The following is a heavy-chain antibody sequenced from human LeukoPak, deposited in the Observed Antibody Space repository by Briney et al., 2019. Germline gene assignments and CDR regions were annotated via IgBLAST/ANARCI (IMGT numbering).Heavy chain of an antibody. CDR3: ARQGWSTTYYFDY. V-gene: IGHV4-59*08. Sequence: SETLSLTCTVSGGSISSYYWSWLRQPPGKGLEWIGYIYYSGSTNYNPSLKSRVTISVDTSKNQFSLKLSSVTAADTAVYYCARQGWSTTYYFDYWGQGTLVTVSS. J-gene: IGHJ4*02. CDR1: GGSISSYY. CDR2: IYYSGST. D-gene: IGHD6-19*01.